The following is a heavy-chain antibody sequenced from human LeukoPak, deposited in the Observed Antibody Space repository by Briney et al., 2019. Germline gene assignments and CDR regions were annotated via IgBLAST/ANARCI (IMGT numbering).Heavy chain of an antibody. V-gene: IGHV3-23*01. CDR1: GFTFSSYA. J-gene: IGHJ4*02. CDR2: ISGSGGST. CDR3: AKDSIFRTIDY. Sequence: GGSLRLSCAASGFTFSSYAMSWVRQAPGKGLEWVSAISGSGGSTYCADSVKGRFTISRDNSKNTLYLQMNSLRAEGTAVYYCAKDSIFRTIDYWGQGTLVTVSS. D-gene: IGHD1-14*01.